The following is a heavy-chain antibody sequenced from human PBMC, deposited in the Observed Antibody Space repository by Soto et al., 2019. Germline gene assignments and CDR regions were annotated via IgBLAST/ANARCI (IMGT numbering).Heavy chain of an antibody. V-gene: IGHV1-2*02. D-gene: IGHD5-12*01. CDR3: ARGSYGGYGGY. J-gene: IGHJ4*02. CDR1: GYTFTGYY. Sequence: QVQLVQSGAEVKKPGASVKVSCKASGYTFTGYYMHWVRQAPGQGLEWMGWINPNSGGTNYAQKLQGRVTMPRDTSISTAYMELSRLRSDDTAVYYCARGSYGGYGGYWGQGTLVTVSS. CDR2: INPNSGGT.